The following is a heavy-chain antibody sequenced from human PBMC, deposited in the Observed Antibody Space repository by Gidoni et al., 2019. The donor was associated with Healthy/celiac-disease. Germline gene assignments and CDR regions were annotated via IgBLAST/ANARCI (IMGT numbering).Heavy chain of an antibody. CDR2: ISAYSANT. J-gene: IGHJ4*02. Sequence: QVQLVQSGAEVKKPGASGKVSCKASGYTFNSYGSSWVRQAPGQGLEWRGWISAYSANTTSAQKLQGRVTMTTDTSTSTAYMELRSLRSDDTAVYYCAISRYYYDSSGYSPESCDYWGQGTLVTVSS. CDR1: GYTFNSYG. CDR3: AISRYYYDSSGYSPESCDY. D-gene: IGHD3-22*01. V-gene: IGHV1-18*01.